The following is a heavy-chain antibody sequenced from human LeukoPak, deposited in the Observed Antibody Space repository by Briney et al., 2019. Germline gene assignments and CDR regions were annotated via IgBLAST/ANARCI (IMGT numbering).Heavy chain of an antibody. D-gene: IGHD6-19*01. CDR2: IYSGGST. CDR3: ARGSGWDFDY. V-gene: IGHV3-66*01. Sequence: GGSLRLSCAASGFTFSSYWMYWVRQAPGKGLEWVSFIYSGGSTYYADSVKGRFTISRDNSKNTLYLQMDSLRAEDTAVYYCARGSGWDFDYWGQGTLVTVSS. J-gene: IGHJ4*02. CDR1: GFTFSSYW.